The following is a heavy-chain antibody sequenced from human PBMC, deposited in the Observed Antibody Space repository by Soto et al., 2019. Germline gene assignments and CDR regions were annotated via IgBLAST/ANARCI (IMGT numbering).Heavy chain of an antibody. D-gene: IGHD1-26*01. CDR2: INHSGST. CDR1: GGSFSGYY. J-gene: IGHJ4*02. V-gene: IGHV4-34*01. Sequence: QVQLQQWGAGLLKPSETLSLTCDVYGGSFSGYYWSWIRQPPGKGLEWIGEINHSGSTNYNPSLKSRVTISVDTSKNQFSLKLSSVTAADTAVYYCAREWDQHRGGFDYWGQGTLVTVSS. CDR3: AREWDQHRGGFDY.